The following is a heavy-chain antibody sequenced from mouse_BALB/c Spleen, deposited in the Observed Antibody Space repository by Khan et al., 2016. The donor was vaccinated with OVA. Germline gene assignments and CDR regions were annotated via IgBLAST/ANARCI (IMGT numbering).Heavy chain of an antibody. Sequence: EVQLQESGGGLVQPGGSRKLSCAASGFTFSNFGMHWVRQAPEKGLEWVAYISSGSNNIYYADSVKGRFTISRDNPENTLFLQMTSLRSEDTAIYYCTRRHNTYAWFAYWGQGTLVTVSA. J-gene: IGHJ3*01. CDR3: TRRHNTYAWFAY. CDR2: ISSGSNNI. CDR1: GFTFSNFG. D-gene: IGHD1-1*01. V-gene: IGHV5-17*02.